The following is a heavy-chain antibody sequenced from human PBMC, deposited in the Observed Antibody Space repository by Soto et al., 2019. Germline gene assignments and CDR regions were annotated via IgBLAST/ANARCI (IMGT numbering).Heavy chain of an antibody. Sequence: GASVKVSCKASGYTFTRYAMHWVRQAPGQRLEWMGWINAGNGNTQHSQKFQGRVTITRDTSASTAYMELSSLRSEDTAVYYCARGQDICTNGVCYEGSYCYMDDWGKGTTVTVSS. CDR3: ARGQDICTNGVCYEGSYCYMDD. CDR1: GYTFTRYA. D-gene: IGHD2-8*01. CDR2: INAGNGNT. J-gene: IGHJ6*03. V-gene: IGHV1-3*01.